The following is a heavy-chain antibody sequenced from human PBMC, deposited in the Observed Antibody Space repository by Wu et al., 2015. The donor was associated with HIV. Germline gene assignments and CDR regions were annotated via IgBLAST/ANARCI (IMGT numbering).Heavy chain of an antibody. CDR2: IIPIFGTT. J-gene: IGHJ6*02. CDR3: ARNVVGSIGGGYTHYGMDV. V-gene: IGHV1-69*13. D-gene: IGHD2-15*01. CDR1: GDTLSTYA. Sequence: QVQLVQSGAEVKKPGSSVKVSCKASGDTLSTYAVSWVRQAPGQGLEWMGRIIPIFGTTDYAQSFQGRLTITAGESTNTVYMELSSLRPDDTAVYYCARNVVGSIGGGYTHYGMDVWGQGTTVTVSS.